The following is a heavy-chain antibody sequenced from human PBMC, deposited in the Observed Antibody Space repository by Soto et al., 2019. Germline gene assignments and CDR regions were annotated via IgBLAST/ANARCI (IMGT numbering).Heavy chain of an antibody. CDR2: ISAYNGNT. CDR1: GYTFTSYG. CDR3: ARELSGSYYDYYYGMDV. V-gene: IGHV1-18*01. D-gene: IGHD1-26*01. J-gene: IGHJ6*02. Sequence: ASVKVSCKASGYTFTSYGISWVRQAPGQGLEWMGWISAYNGNTNYAQKLQGRVTMTTDTSTSTAYMELRSLRSDDTAVYYCARELSGSYYDYYYGMDVWSQGTTVTVS.